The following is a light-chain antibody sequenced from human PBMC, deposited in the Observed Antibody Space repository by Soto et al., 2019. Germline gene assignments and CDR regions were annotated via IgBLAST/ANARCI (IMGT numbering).Light chain of an antibody. CDR1: QSVSSN. V-gene: IGKV3-15*01. Sequence: DIAMTQSPATLSASLGERATISCRASQSVSSNLAWYQQKPGQAPRLLIYGASTRDTGIPARFSGSGSGTEFTLTISSLQPEDFAVYYCQQYNSYPRTFGRGTKVEIK. J-gene: IGKJ4*02. CDR2: GAS. CDR3: QQYNSYPRT.